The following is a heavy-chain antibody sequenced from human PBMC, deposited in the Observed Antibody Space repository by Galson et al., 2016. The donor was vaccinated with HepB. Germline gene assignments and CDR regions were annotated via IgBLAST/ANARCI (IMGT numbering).Heavy chain of an antibody. J-gene: IGHJ5*02. CDR3: AKEVGTVHPSNWFDP. D-gene: IGHD1-26*01. CDR1: GFTFSNYG. CDR2: MSVDGSNK. Sequence: SLRLSCAASGFTFSNYGMHWVRQAPGKGLEWVAVMSVDGSNKYYADSVKGRFIISRDNSKDTLYLQMNSLRAEDTAVYYCAKEVGTVHPSNWFDPWGQGTLVTVSS. V-gene: IGHV3-30*18.